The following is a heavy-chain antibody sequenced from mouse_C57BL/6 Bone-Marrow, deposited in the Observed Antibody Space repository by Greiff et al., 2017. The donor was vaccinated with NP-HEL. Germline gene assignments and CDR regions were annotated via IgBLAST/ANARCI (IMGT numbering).Heavy chain of an antibody. Sequence: QVHVKQSGAELARPGASVKLSCKASGYTFTSYGISWVKQRTGQGLEWIGEIYPRSGNTYYNEKFKGKATLTADKSSSNAYLELLSLTSEDSAFYFCARGVITTVASDYWGQGTTLTVSS. CDR1: GYTFTSYG. V-gene: IGHV1-81*01. J-gene: IGHJ2*01. CDR3: ARGVITTVASDY. D-gene: IGHD1-1*01. CDR2: IYPRSGNT.